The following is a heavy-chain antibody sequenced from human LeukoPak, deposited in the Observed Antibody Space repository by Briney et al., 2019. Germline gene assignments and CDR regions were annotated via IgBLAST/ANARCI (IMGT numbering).Heavy chain of an antibody. D-gene: IGHD2-2*01. J-gene: IGHJ5*02. CDR1: GGSFSGYY. CDR2: IDHSGST. Sequence: PSETLSLTCAVYGGSFSGYYWSWIRQPPGKGLEWIGEIDHSGSTNYNPSLKSRVTISVDTSKNQFSLKLSSVTAADTAVYYCANGVVVVPAAQSPSYNWFDPWGQGTLVTVS. V-gene: IGHV4-34*01. CDR3: ANGVVVVPAAQSPSYNWFDP.